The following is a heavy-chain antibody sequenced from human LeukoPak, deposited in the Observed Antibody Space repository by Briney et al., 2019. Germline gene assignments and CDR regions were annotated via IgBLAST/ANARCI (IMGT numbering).Heavy chain of an antibody. CDR2: ISYDGSNK. J-gene: IGHJ4*02. V-gene: IGHV3-30*04. CDR3: ARGRQGYYDSSGYYPWYFDY. D-gene: IGHD3-22*01. CDR1: GFTFSSYA. Sequence: PGRSLRLSCAASGFTFSSYAMHWVRQAPGKGLEWVAVISYDGSNKYYADSVKGRFTISRDNSKNTLYLQMNSLRAEDTAVYYCARGRQGYYDSSGYYPWYFDYWGQGTLVTVSS.